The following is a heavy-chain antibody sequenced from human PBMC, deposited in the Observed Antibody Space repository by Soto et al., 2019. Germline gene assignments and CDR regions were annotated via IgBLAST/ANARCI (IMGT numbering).Heavy chain of an antibody. J-gene: IGHJ6*02. Sequence: EVQLVESGGGLVQPGKSLRLSCAASGFTFDDYAMHWVRQAPGKGLEWVSGISWNSGSIGYADSVKGLFSISRDNAKNSLYLQMKSLRAEDTALYYRAKAGPVAPYYYYGMDVWGQGTPVNVSS. CDR2: ISWNSGSI. D-gene: IGHD2-2*01. CDR1: GFTFDDYA. V-gene: IGHV3-9*01. CDR3: AKAGPVAPYYYYGMDV.